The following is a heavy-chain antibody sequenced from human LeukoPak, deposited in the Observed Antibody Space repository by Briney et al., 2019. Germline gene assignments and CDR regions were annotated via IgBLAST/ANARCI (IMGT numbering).Heavy chain of an antibody. CDR1: GASISIGFYY. Sequence: SETLSLICTVSGASISIGFYYWSWIRQHPGKGLEWIGYIYYSGSTYYNPSLKSRVTMSVDTSKNQFSLKLSSVTAADTAVYYCARGPYRNSFDYWGQGTLVTVSS. V-gene: IGHV4-31*03. D-gene: IGHD4-11*01. CDR2: IYYSGST. CDR3: ARGPYRNSFDY. J-gene: IGHJ4*02.